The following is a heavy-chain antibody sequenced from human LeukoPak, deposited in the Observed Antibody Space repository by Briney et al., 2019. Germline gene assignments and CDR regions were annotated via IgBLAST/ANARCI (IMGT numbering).Heavy chain of an antibody. J-gene: IGHJ4*02. Sequence: GASVKVSCKASGSTFFSFAVQWVRQTRGQRPEWIGWIVVGSGNTKYAQKFQERVTITRDMSTNTAYMELSGLRSEDAAMYYCATSKNANYYSWGQGTLVTVSS. CDR3: ATSKNANYYS. CDR1: GSTFFSFA. CDR2: IVVGSGNT. V-gene: IGHV1-58*01. D-gene: IGHD4/OR15-4a*01.